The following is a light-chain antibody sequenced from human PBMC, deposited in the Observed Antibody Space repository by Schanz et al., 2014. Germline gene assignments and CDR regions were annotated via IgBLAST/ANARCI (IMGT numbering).Light chain of an antibody. Sequence: DIVMTQSPDSLAVSLGERATITCRSSQSVLKRTDNKNYLGWYQQKPGQPPKLLIYWASTRESGVPDRFSGSGSGTDFTLTISSLQAEDVAVYYCQEYLSSYTSGQGTYLEIK. CDR1: QSVLKRTDNKNY. CDR3: QEYLSSYT. V-gene: IGKV4-1*01. CDR2: WAS. J-gene: IGKJ2*01.